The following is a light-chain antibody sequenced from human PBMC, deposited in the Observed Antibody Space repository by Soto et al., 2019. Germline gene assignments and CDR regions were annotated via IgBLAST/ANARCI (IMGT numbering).Light chain of an antibody. Sequence: DIQMTQSPSTLSASVGDRVTITCRVSQSINSWLAWYQQKPGKAPKLLIYAASTVKTGVPSRFSGSGSGTEFTLTISSLQPDDFATYYCQQYSTFRTFGQGTKV. V-gene: IGKV1-5*01. CDR2: AAS. CDR3: QQYSTFRT. J-gene: IGKJ1*01. CDR1: QSINSW.